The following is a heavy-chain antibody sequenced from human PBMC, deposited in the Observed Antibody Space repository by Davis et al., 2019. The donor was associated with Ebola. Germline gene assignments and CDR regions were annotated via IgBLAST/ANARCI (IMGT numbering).Heavy chain of an antibody. D-gene: IGHD5-24*01. CDR3: ARDEI. CDR1: GFTFSSYA. V-gene: IGHV3-64*01. CDR2: ISSNGGST. Sequence: GESLKIPCAAPGFTFSSYAMHRVRQAPGKGLEYVSAISSNGGSTYYANSVKGRFTISRDNAKNTLYLQMNSLRAEETAVYYCARDEIWGQGTLVTVSS. J-gene: IGHJ4*02.